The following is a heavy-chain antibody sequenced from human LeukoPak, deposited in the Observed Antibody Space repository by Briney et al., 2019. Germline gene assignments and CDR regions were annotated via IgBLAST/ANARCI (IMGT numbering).Heavy chain of an antibody. J-gene: IGHJ4*02. Sequence: ASVKVSCKASGYTFTNYHIAWARQAPGQGLEWMGWVNTNDGNTVYAQRLQGRVTMTTDTSTSVAYMELRSLTSDDTAVYYCTRAPPGMTMMTDYWGQGTLVTVSS. CDR3: TRAPPGMTMMTDY. V-gene: IGHV1-18*01. CDR1: GYTFTNYH. D-gene: IGHD3-22*01. CDR2: VNTNDGNT.